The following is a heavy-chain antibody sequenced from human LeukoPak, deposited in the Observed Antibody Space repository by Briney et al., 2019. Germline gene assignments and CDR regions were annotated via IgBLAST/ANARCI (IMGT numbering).Heavy chain of an antibody. CDR2: INGYNDKT. V-gene: IGHV1-18*01. J-gene: IGHJ4*02. Sequence: ASVMVSCKASGYHFSTYGISWVRQAPGQGLEWMGRINGYNDKTKYEEKVQGRVTMTIDTSTSTAYMELRSLTSDDTAVYYCARDRGKWFADFFDFWGQGTLVTVSS. CDR1: GYHFSTYG. CDR3: ARDRGKWFADFFDF. D-gene: IGHD3-10*01.